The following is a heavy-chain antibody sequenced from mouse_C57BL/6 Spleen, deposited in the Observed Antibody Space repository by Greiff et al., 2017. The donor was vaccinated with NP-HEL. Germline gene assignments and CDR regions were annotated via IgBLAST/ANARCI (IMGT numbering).Heavy chain of an antibody. Sequence: VQLQQSGPELVKPGASVKISCKASGYAFSSSWMNWVKQRPGKGLEWIGRIYPGDGATNYNGKFKGKATLTADKSSSTAYMQLSSLTSEDSAVYFCARSNDYDVPFDYWGQGTTLTVSS. CDR3: ARSNDYDVPFDY. CDR2: IYPGDGAT. J-gene: IGHJ2*01. V-gene: IGHV1-82*01. CDR1: GYAFSSSW. D-gene: IGHD2-4*01.